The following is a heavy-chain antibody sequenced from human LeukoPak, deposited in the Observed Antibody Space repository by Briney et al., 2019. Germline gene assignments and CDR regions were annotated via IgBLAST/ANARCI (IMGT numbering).Heavy chain of an antibody. CDR3: ARDERAAFDS. CDR1: GFTFSNNA. V-gene: IGHV3-23*01. D-gene: IGHD1-1*01. CDR2: VRGSGTYT. J-gene: IGHJ4*02. Sequence: GGSLRLSCEASGFTFSNNAMNWVRQAPGKGLEWVSAVRGSGTYTYYADSVRGRFTVSRENSKSTVYLQMNSLRVEDTAIYYCARDERAAFDSWGQGTLVTVSS.